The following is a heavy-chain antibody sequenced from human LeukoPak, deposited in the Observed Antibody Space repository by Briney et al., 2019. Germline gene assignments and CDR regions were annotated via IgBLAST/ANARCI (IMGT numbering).Heavy chain of an antibody. CDR1: GGAISSGGYS. Sequence: TLSLPCAVSGGAISSGGYSWSWIRPPPGKGLEWIWYIYHRGSTYYHPSLKSRVTIAVERCKNQFSLKLSSVPAADTAVYYCARGRLNIYYFDYWGQGTLVTVSS. V-gene: IGHV4-30-2*01. CDR2: IYHRGST. CDR3: ARGRLNIYYFDY. J-gene: IGHJ4*02.